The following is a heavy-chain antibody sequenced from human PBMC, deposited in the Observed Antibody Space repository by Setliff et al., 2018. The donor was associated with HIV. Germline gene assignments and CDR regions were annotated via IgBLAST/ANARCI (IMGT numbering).Heavy chain of an antibody. CDR1: GFTLSDHY. V-gene: IGHV3-72*01. Sequence: PGGSLRLSCAASGFTLSDHYIDWVRQAPGKGLEWVGRSRNKANSYTTEYAASVKGRFTTSRDDSKNSLYLQMNSLKTEDTAVYYCTRVDSNYEKFDCWGQGSLVTVSS. D-gene: IGHD4-4*01. J-gene: IGHJ4*02. CDR2: SRNKANSYTT. CDR3: TRVDSNYEKFDC.